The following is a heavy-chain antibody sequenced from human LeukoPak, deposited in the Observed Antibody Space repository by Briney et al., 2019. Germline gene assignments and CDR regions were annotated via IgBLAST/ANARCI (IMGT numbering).Heavy chain of an antibody. CDR1: GGTFSSYA. J-gene: IGHJ4*02. CDR3: AREGNYYDSSGYYYGWIDY. Sequence: ASVKVSCKASGGTFSSYAISWVRQAPGQGLEWMGGIIPIFGTANYAQKFQGRVTITADKSTSTAYMELSSLRSEDMAVYYCAREGNYYDSSGYYYGWIDYWGQGTLVSVSS. V-gene: IGHV1-69*06. CDR2: IIPIFGTA. D-gene: IGHD3-22*01.